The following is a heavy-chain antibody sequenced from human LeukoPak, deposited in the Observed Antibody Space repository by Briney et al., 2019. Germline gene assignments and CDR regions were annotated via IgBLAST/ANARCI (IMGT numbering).Heavy chain of an antibody. CDR2: IIPIFGTA. D-gene: IGHD1-14*01. CDR3: ARVTPNPTGDYFDY. J-gene: IGHJ4*02. V-gene: IGHV1-69*13. CDR1: GGTFSGYA. Sequence: SVKVSCKASGGTFSGYAISWVRQAPGQGLEWMGGIIPIFGTANYAQKFQGRVTITADESTSTAYMELSSLRSEDTAVYYCARVTPNPTGDYFDYWGQGTLVTVSS.